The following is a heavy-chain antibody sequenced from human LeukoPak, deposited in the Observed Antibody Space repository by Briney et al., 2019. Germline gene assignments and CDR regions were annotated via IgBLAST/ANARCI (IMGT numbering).Heavy chain of an antibody. CDR2: IYTSGST. V-gene: IGHV4-4*07. D-gene: IGHD3-22*01. Sequence: LSETLSLTCTVSGGSISSYYWSWIRQPAGKGLEWIGRIYTSGSTNYNPSLRSRVTMPVDTSKNQFSLKLSSVTAADTAVYYCARCNGDSSGYPYYYYYYMDVWGKGTTVTVSS. J-gene: IGHJ6*03. CDR1: GGSISSYY. CDR3: ARCNGDSSGYPYYYYYYMDV.